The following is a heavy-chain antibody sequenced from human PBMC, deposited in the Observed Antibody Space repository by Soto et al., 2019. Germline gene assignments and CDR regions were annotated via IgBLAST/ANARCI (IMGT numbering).Heavy chain of an antibody. Sequence: QVQLQQWGAGLLKPSETLSLTCAVYGGSFSGYYWSWIRQPPGKGLEWIGEINHSGSTNYNPSLKSRVTISVDTSKNQFSLKLSSVTAADTAVYYCASCGSYLSFDYWGQGTLVTVSS. J-gene: IGHJ4*02. CDR1: GGSFSGYY. CDR3: ASCGSYLSFDY. V-gene: IGHV4-34*01. D-gene: IGHD1-26*01. CDR2: INHSGST.